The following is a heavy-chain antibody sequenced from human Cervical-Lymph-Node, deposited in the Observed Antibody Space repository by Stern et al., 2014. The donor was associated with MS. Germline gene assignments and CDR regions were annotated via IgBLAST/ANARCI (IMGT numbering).Heavy chain of an antibody. V-gene: IGHV3-30*18. CDR3: AKDPRSYDSSGYLDA. D-gene: IGHD3-22*01. Sequence: VQLLESGGGVVQPGRSLRLSCAASGFTFSLYDMHWVRQAPGKGLEWVAAISYDGDNKFYTDSVKGRFTISRDNSKSTLYLQLNSLRPEDTAIYYCAKDPRSYDSSGYLDAWGQGTLVTVSS. CDR1: GFTFSLYD. CDR2: ISYDGDNK. J-gene: IGHJ5*02.